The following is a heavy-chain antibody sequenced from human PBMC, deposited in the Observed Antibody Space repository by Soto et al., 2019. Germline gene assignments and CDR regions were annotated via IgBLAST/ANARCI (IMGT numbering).Heavy chain of an antibody. CDR2: ISGSGGST. D-gene: IGHD6-6*01. CDR3: AKDDFRGGSSPLDY. V-gene: IGHV3-23*01. J-gene: IGHJ4*02. CDR1: VFPFMSYA. Sequence: TGWSLRLSCASSVFPFMSYAMSWVRQAPGKGLEWVSHISGSGGSTNYADSVKGRFTISRDNSKNTLFLQMNSLRVEDTAVYYCAKDDFRGGSSPLDYWGQGTLVTVSS.